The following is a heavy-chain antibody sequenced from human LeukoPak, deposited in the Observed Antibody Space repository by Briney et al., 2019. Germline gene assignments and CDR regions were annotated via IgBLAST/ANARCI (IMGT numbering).Heavy chain of an antibody. CDR2: IRSKAYGGTT. V-gene: IGHV3-49*04. Sequence: GGSRRLSCTASGFSFGDYAMSWVRQAPGKGREWVGFIRSKAYGGTTEYAASVKGRFTISRDDSKSIAYLQMNSLKPEDTAVYYCTRVGEDYYYYYMDVWGKGTTVTISS. CDR1: GFSFGDYA. J-gene: IGHJ6*03. D-gene: IGHD3-10*01. CDR3: TRVGEDYYYYYMDV.